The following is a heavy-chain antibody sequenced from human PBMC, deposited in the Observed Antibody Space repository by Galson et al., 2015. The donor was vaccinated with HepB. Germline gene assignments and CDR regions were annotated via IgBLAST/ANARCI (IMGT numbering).Heavy chain of an antibody. J-gene: IGHJ3*02. V-gene: IGHV3-23*01. CDR2: ISGSGGST. Sequence: SLRLSCAASGFTFSSYAMSWVRQAPGKGLEWVSAISGSGGSTYYADSVKGRFTISRDNSKNTLYLQTNSLRAEDTAVYYCAKVSRTKLRWCHDAFDIWGQGTMVTVSS. CDR3: AKVSRTKLRWCHDAFDI. D-gene: IGHD4-23*01. CDR1: GFTFSSYA.